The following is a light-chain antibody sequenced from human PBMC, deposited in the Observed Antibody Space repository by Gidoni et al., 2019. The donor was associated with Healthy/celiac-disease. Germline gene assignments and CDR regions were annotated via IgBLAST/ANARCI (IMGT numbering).Light chain of an antibody. CDR1: QSISNY. CDR2: AAS. CDR3: QQSYATPLT. Sequence: DIHMNQSPSSLSASVGDTVTITCRSSQSISNYLNWYQQKPGKAPKLLIYAASSLQSGVPSRFSGSGSGTGFTLTISSLQPEDLAIYFCQQSYATPLTFGGGTKVEIK. J-gene: IGKJ4*01. V-gene: IGKV1-39*01.